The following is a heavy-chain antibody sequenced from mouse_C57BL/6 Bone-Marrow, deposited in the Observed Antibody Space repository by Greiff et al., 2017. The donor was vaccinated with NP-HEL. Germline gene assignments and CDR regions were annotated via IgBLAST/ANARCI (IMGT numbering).Heavy chain of an antibody. V-gene: IGHV1-39*01. Sequence: VQLQQSGPELVKPGASVKISCKASGYSFTDYNMNWVKQSNGKSLEWIGVINPNYGTTSYNLKFKGKATLTVDQSSSTAYMQLNSLTSEDSAVYYCGSYYYGSSPYAMDYWGQGTSVTVSS. J-gene: IGHJ4*01. CDR2: INPNYGTT. D-gene: IGHD1-1*01. CDR3: GSYYYGSSPYAMDY. CDR1: GYSFTDYN.